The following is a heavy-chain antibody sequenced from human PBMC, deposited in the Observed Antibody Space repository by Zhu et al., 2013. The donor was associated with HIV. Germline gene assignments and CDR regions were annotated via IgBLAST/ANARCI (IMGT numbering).Heavy chain of an antibody. CDR1: GYTFTNYY. V-gene: IGHV1-46*01. CDR3: ARGDVSRVLSAPFV. Sequence: QVQLVQSGAEVKRPGASVKVSCRASGYTFTNYYINWVRQAPGQGLEWMGIINPSGGSTNYAQKFQGRVTMTRDTSTSSVFMELRSLRSEDTAVYYCARGDVSRVLSAPFVWGQGTLVTVS. J-gene: IGHJ4*02. CDR2: INPSGGST. D-gene: IGHD3-16*01.